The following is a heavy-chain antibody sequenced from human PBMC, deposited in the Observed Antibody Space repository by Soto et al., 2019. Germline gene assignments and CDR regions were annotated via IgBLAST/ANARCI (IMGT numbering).Heavy chain of an antibody. CDR2: MSGVGGSI. V-gene: IGHV3-23*01. CDR1: GFNFNTSA. D-gene: IGHD2-8*02. Sequence: EVQLLESGGGVTPPGGSLRLACVASGFNFNTSAMSWVRQAPGKGREWVAAMSGVGGSIYYADSVKGRFTISRDNSMNTLLLQMSSLRADDTAVYYCANNTLTGGSRPGFGYYFHYGGQGTLVTGSS. J-gene: IGHJ4*02. CDR3: ANNTLTGGSRPGFGYYFHY.